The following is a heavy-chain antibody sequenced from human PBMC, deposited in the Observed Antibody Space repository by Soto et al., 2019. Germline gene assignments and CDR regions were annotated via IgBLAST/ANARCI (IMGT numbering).Heavy chain of an antibody. CDR3: ARVSGSYYYVMDV. CDR1: GGSISSSYW. Sequence: SETLSLTCAVSGGSISSSYWWSWVRQPPGKGLEWIGEIYHSGSTNYNTSLKSRVTISVDKSKNQFSLKVTSVTAADTAVYYCARVSGSYYYVMDVWGQGTTVTVSS. CDR2: IYHSGST. V-gene: IGHV4-4*02. J-gene: IGHJ6*02.